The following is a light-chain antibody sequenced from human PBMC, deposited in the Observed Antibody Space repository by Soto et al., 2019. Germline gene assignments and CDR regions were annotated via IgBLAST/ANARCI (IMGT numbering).Light chain of an antibody. J-gene: IGKJ1*01. CDR2: GAS. CDR3: QQYGNSPKT. Sequence: EIVLTQSPGTLSLSPGQRATLSCRASQSVRGNTLAWYQQKPGQAPRLLIFGASSRATGIPDRFSGSGSGTDFTLTITRLAREDFAVYYCQQYGNSPKTFGQGTKVEIK. V-gene: IGKV3-20*01. CDR1: QSVRGNT.